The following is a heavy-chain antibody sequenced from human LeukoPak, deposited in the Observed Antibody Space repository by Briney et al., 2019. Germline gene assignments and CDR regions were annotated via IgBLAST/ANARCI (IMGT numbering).Heavy chain of an antibody. CDR2: INHSGST. Sequence: SETLSLTCTVSSDSISSYYWSWIRQPPGKGLEWIGEINHSGSTNYNPSLKSRVTISVDTSKNQFSLKLSSVTAADTAVYYCARGPWGDGYIDYWGQGTLVTVSS. CDR3: ARGPWGDGYIDY. J-gene: IGHJ4*02. D-gene: IGHD5-24*01. CDR1: SDSISSYY. V-gene: IGHV4-34*01.